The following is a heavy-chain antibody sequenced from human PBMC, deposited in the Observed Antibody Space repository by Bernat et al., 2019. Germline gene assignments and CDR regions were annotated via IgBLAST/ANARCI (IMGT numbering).Heavy chain of an antibody. J-gene: IGHJ4*02. V-gene: IGHV3-7*01. Sequence: EVQLVESGGGFVQPGGSLRLSCAVSGFTFSSHWMSWVRQAPGKGLEWVANIKQDGSEKYYVDSLKGRFTISRDNAKNSLYLQMNSLRVEDTAVYYCARETVVAATRIQTLDYWGQGTLVTVSS. CDR1: GFTFSSHW. CDR3: ARETVVAATRIQTLDY. CDR2: IKQDGSEK. D-gene: IGHD2-15*01.